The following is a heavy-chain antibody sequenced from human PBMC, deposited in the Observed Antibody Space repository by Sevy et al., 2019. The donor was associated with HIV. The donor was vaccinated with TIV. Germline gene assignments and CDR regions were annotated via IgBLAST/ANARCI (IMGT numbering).Heavy chain of an antibody. CDR1: GFTFSSYW. J-gene: IGHJ4*02. V-gene: IGHV3-7*01. D-gene: IGHD3-9*01. Sequence: GGSLRLSCAASGFTFSSYWMSWVRQAPGKGLEWVANIKQDGSEKYYVDSVKGRFTISRDNAKNSPYLQMNSLRAEDTAVYYCAKGTYDILTGYYLTLFDYWGQGTLVTVSS. CDR2: IKQDGSEK. CDR3: AKGTYDILTGYYLTLFDY.